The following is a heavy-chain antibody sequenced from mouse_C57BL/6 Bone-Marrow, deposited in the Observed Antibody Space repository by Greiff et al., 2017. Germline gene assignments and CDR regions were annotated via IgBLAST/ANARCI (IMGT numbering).Heavy chain of an antibody. Sequence: VQLQQSGPGLVQPSQRLSITCTVSGFSLTSYGVHWVRQSPGKGLEWLGVIWSGGSTDYNAAFISRLSISKDNSKSQVFFKMNSLQADDTAIYYCARFYYGYGWFAYWGQVTLVTVSA. D-gene: IGHD2-2*01. CDR2: IWSGGST. CDR3: ARFYYGYGWFAY. J-gene: IGHJ3*01. CDR1: GFSLTSYG. V-gene: IGHV2-2*01.